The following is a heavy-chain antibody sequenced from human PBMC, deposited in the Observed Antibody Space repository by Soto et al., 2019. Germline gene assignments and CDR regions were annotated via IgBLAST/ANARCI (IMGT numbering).Heavy chain of an antibody. J-gene: IGHJ6*02. Sequence: PSQTLSLPCAISGDSVSSNSAAWNWIRQSPSRGLEWLGRTYYRSKWYNDYAVSVKSRITINPDTSKNQFSLQLNSVTPEDTAVYYCARGGCSSTSCYPLYGMDVWGQGTTVTVSS. CDR2: TYYRSKWYN. CDR1: GDSVSSNSAA. CDR3: ARGGCSSTSCYPLYGMDV. V-gene: IGHV6-1*01. D-gene: IGHD2-2*01.